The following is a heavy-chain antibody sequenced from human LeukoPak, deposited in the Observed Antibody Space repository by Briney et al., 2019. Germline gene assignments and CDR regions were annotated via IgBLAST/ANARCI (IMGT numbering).Heavy chain of an antibody. CDR2: ISYDGSNK. V-gene: IGHV3-30*12. J-gene: IGHJ6*03. Sequence: GGSLRLSCAASGFTFSSYGMHWVRQAPGKGLEWVAVISYDGSNKYYADSVKGRFTISRDNSKNTLYLQMNSLRAEDTAVYYCAKGCSGGSCLYYYYMDVWGKGTTVTVSS. D-gene: IGHD2-15*01. CDR1: GFTFSSYG. CDR3: AKGCSGGSCLYYYYMDV.